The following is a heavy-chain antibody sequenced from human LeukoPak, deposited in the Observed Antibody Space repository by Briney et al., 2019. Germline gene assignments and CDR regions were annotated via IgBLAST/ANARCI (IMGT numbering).Heavy chain of an antibody. D-gene: IGHD1-26*01. CDR1: GGSFSGYD. V-gene: IGHV4-34*01. CDR2: INHSGST. J-gene: IGHJ4*02. Sequence: SETLSLTCAVYGGSFSGYDWSWIRQPPGKGLEWIGEINHSGSTNYNPSLKTRVIISVDTSKNQFSLKLSSVTAADTAVYYCARHAGVGATVASYFDYWGQGTLVTVSS. CDR3: ARHAGVGATVASYFDY.